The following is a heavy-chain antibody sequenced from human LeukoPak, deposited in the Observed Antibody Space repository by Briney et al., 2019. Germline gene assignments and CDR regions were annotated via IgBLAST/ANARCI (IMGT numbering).Heavy chain of an antibody. Sequence: PSETLSLTCAVYGGSFSGYYWSWIRQPPGKGLEWIGEINHSGSTNYNPSLKSRVTISVDTSKSQFSLKLSSVTAADTAVYYCARGLRYDSSWGQGTLVTVSS. CDR3: ARGLRYDSS. V-gene: IGHV4-34*01. D-gene: IGHD3-22*01. CDR2: INHSGST. J-gene: IGHJ5*02. CDR1: GGSFSGYY.